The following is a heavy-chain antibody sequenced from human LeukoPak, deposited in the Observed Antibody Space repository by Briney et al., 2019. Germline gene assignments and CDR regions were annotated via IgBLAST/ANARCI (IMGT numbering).Heavy chain of an antibody. CDR3: ARTIKSGNYYWFDP. CDR2: ISYTGST. CDR1: GGPISNYY. V-gene: IGHV4-59*01. J-gene: IGHJ5*02. Sequence: SQTLSLTCTVSGGPISNYYWSWIRQPPAEGLECIGFISYTGSTNYNPSLKSRVTVFVDTSKNQFSLKVTSLTAADTAVYYCARTIKSGNYYWFDPWGQGTLVTVSS. D-gene: IGHD1-26*01.